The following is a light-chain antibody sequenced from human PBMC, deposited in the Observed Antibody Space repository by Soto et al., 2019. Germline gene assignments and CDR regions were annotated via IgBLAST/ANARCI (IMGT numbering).Light chain of an antibody. CDR3: CSYADSDIWV. V-gene: IGLV2-11*01. J-gene: IGLJ3*02. CDR2: AVS. CDR1: NSDVGGYNF. Sequence: QSALTQPRSVSGTPGQSVTISCTGTNSDVGGYNFVSWYQQLPGKAPKLMISAVSQRPSGVPDRFSGSKSGNTASLTISGLQADDEADYFFCSYADSDIWVFGGGTELTVL.